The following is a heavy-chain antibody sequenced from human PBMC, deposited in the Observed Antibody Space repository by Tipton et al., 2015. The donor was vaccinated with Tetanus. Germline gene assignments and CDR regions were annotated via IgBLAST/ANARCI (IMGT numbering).Heavy chain of an antibody. V-gene: IGHV4-61*01. D-gene: IGHD1-26*01. CDR2: IHSSGST. CDR1: GDSFTNNIYY. CDR3: ARDIEEVGATKYFDY. Sequence: LSLTCTVSGDSFTNNIYYWAWIRQPPGKGPEWIGQIHSSGSTNYIPSLKSRVTISLDTSKNQFSLRLTSVTAADTAVYYCARDIEEVGATKYFDYWGQGTLVTVSS. J-gene: IGHJ4*02.